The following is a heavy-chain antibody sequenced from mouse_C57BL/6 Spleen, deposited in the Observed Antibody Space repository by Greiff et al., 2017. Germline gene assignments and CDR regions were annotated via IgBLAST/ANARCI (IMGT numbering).Heavy chain of an antibody. J-gene: IGHJ1*03. CDR1: GYSFTDYN. Sequence: VQLQQSGPELVKPGASVKISCKASGYSFTDYNMNWVKQSNGQSLEWIGVINPNYGTTRYNQKFKGKATLTLYHSSSTAYMQLNSLNSDDCAIYYDARRNYRDHWYFDVWGTGTTVTVSS. CDR2: INPNYGTT. D-gene: IGHD2-13*01. V-gene: IGHV1-39*01. CDR3: ARRNYRDHWYFDV.